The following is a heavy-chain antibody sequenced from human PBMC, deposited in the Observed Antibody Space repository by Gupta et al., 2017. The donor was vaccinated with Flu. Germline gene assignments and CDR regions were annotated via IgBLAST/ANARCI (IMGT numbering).Heavy chain of an antibody. CDR3: ATTGDRGHNSDE. D-gene: IGHD2-21*01. CDR1: TFSDYL. J-gene: IGHJ4*02. V-gene: IGHV3-23*01. CDR2: ITGNGRTT. Sequence: TFSDYLLTWVRQAPGKGLEWVAAITGNGRTTYDADSVKGRFTISRDKAESTLYLQMNRLSVEDTAVYYWATTGDRGHNSDEWGQGTLVHVSS.